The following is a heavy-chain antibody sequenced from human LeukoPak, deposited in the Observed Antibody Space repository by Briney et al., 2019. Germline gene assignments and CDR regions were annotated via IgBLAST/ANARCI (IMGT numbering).Heavy chain of an antibody. Sequence: GGSLRLSCATSGFPFSDFSMSWVRQAPGKGLEWISTTNSGGTSTYYAESVKGRFTISRDNSKNTLYLQMGSLRVEDTAVYYCAKQSYARSLGEGGPGTLVSVSS. J-gene: IGHJ4*02. D-gene: IGHD2-8*01. CDR2: TNSGGTST. CDR1: GFPFSDFS. CDR3: AKQSYARSLGE. V-gene: IGHV3-23*01.